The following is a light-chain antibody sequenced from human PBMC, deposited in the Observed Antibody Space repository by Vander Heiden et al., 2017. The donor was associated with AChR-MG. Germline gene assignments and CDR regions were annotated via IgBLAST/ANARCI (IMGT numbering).Light chain of an antibody. CDR2: EVS. J-gene: IGLJ2*01. CDR1: SSDVGGYNY. CDR3: SSYAGSNNFV. V-gene: IGLV2-8*01. Sequence: QSALTQPPSASGSPGPSVTISCTGTSSDVGGYNYVSWYQQHPGKAPKLMIYEVSKRPSGVPDRFSGSKSGNTASLTVSGLQAEDEADYYCSSYAGSNNFVFGGGTKLNVI.